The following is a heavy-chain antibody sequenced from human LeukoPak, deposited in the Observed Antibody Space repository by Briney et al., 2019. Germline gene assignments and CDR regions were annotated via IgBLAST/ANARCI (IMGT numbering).Heavy chain of an antibody. Sequence: PSETLSLTCTVSGGSISSYYWIWIRQPPGKGLEWIGYIYYSGSTNYNPSLKSRVTISLDTSKNQFSLKLSSVTAADTALYYCASSRVWTVDTPSPNWSAPWGQGTLVTVSS. CDR1: GGSISSYY. CDR2: IYYSGST. CDR3: ASSRVWTVDTPSPNWSAP. V-gene: IGHV4-59*08. J-gene: IGHJ5*02. D-gene: IGHD5-18*01.